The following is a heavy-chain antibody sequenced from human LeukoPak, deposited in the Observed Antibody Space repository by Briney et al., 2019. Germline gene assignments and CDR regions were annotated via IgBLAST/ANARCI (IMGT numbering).Heavy chain of an antibody. CDR1: GFSFSTYG. V-gene: IGHV3-30*02. J-gene: IGHJ4*02. Sequence: PGGSLRLSCAASGFSFSTYGMHWVRQAPGKGLEWVAFLRSDGTNENYADSVKGRFTISRNNSKNTLYLQMNSLRAEDTAVYYCAKDQRVDTAMVFDYWGQGTLVTVSS. CDR2: LRSDGTNE. D-gene: IGHD5-18*01. CDR3: AKDQRVDTAMVFDY.